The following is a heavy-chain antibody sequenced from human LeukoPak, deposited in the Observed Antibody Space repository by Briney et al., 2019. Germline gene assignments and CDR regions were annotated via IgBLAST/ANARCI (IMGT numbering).Heavy chain of an antibody. J-gene: IGHJ4*02. CDR3: ASGRQLGY. CDR2: IKEDGSEK. CDR1: GFTFSNYW. Sequence: PGGSLRLSCAASGFTFSNYWKSWVRQAPGKGLEWVANIKEDGSEKYYVDSVKGRFTVSRDNARNSLYLQMNSLRAEDTAVYYCASGRQLGYWGQGTLVTVSS. V-gene: IGHV3-7*01. D-gene: IGHD6-13*01.